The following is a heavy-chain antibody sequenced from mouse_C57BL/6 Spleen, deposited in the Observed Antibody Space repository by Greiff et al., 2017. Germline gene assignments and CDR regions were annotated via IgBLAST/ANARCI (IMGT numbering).Heavy chain of an antibody. Sequence: VQLQQPGAELVRPGSSVKLSCKASGYTFTSYWMDWVKQRPGQGLEWIGNIYPSDSETHYNQKFKDKATLTVDKSSSTAYMQLSGLTSEDAAVYYCARWYYGSRVYWGQGTTLTVSS. CDR3: ARWYYGSRVY. CDR1: GYTFTSYW. J-gene: IGHJ2*01. CDR2: IYPSDSET. V-gene: IGHV1-61*01. D-gene: IGHD1-1*01.